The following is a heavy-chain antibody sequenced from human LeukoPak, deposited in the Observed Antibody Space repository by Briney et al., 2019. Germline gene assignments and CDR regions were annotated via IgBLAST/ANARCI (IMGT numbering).Heavy chain of an antibody. Sequence: GGSLRLSCAASGFTFSDYYMSWIRQSPGKGLEWVSYISSSGSTMYYADSVKGRFTISRDNAKNSLYLQMNSLRAEDTAVYYCARWGEDCSSTSCYVISYWGQGTLVTVSS. CDR1: GFTFSDYY. CDR3: ARWGEDCSSTSCYVISY. J-gene: IGHJ4*02. V-gene: IGHV3-11*01. D-gene: IGHD2-2*01. CDR2: ISSSGSTM.